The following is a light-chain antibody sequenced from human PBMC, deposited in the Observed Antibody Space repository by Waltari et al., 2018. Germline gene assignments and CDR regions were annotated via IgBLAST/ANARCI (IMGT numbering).Light chain of an antibody. J-gene: IGLJ2*01. Sequence: QSALTQPASVSGSPGQSITISCTGTSSDVGGYNFVSWYQQHPGKAPKLMIYEVSNRPSGVSNRISGSKSDNTASLTISGLQAEDEADYYCSSYTIRSTVVFGGGTKLTVL. CDR1: SSDVGGYNF. V-gene: IGLV2-14*01. CDR3: SSYTIRSTVV. CDR2: EVS.